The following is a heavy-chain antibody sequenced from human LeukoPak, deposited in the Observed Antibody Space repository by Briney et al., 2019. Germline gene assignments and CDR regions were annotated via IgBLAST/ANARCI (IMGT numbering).Heavy chain of an antibody. V-gene: IGHV1-46*01. D-gene: IGHD6-13*01. CDR1: GYIFTSYY. J-gene: IGHJ4*02. CDR2: INTSGGST. Sequence: GASVKVSCKASGYIFTSYYMHWVRQAPGQGLEWMGIINTSGGSTSYAQKIQGRVTMTRDMSTSTVYMELSSLRSEDTAVYSCARDSSQGAKEYYFDYWVQGTLVTVSS. CDR3: ARDSSQGAKEYYFDY.